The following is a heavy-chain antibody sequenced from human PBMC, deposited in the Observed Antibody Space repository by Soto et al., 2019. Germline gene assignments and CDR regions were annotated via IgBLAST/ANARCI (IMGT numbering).Heavy chain of an antibody. CDR2: LIPKIDIA. V-gene: IGHV1-69*02. J-gene: IGHJ4*02. D-gene: IGHD5-18*01. CDR1: GGTFSSYT. Sequence: QVQLVQSGPEVKKPGSSVKVSCKASGGTFSSYTFHWVRQAPGQQLEWMARLIPKIDIANYAQKFQGRVTTTADKSTDTTYMELSSLRSEDTAVYYCARGLVPVGVEIVDTAMVLGFWGLGTRVTVTS. CDR3: ARGLVPVGVEIVDTAMVLGF.